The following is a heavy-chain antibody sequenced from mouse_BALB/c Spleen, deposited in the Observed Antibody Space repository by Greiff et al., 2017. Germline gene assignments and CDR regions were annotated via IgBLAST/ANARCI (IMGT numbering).Heavy chain of an antibody. CDR2: INPYNDGT. CDR3: ARTDGYPFYAMDY. D-gene: IGHD2-3*01. J-gene: IGHJ4*01. Sequence: EVKLQESGPELVKPGASVKMSCKASGYTFTSYVMHWVKQKPGQGLEWIGYINPYNDGTKYNEKFKGKATLTSDKSSSTAYMELSSLTSEDSAVYYCARTDGYPFYAMDYWGQGTSVTVSS. CDR1: GYTFTSYV. V-gene: IGHV1-14*01.